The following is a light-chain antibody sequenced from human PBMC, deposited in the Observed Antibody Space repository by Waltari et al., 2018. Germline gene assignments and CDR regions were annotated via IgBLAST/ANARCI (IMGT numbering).Light chain of an antibody. CDR2: KAS. V-gene: IGKV1-5*03. Sequence: DIQMTQSPSTLSASVGDRVTITCRASQRISHWLAWYQKKPGKAPKLLISKASSLEKEVPSRFSGSGSGTEFTLTITNLQPDDFATFYCQRYDDYPPTFGGGTKVEIK. CDR3: QRYDDYPPT. J-gene: IGKJ4*01. CDR1: QRISHW.